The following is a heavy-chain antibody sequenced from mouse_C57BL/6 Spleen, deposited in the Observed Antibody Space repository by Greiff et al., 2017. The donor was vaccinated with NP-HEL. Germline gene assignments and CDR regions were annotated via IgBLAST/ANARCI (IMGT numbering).Heavy chain of an antibody. D-gene: IGHD1-1*01. Sequence: VQLQQSGAELVRPGASVTLSCKASGYTFTDYEMHWVKQTPVHGLEWIGAIDPETGGTAYNQKFKGKAILTADKSSSTAYMELRSLTSEDSAVYYWTRRGYGTPGVFAYWGQGTLVTVSA. V-gene: IGHV1-15*01. CDR2: IDPETGGT. CDR1: GYTFTDYE. CDR3: TRRGYGTPGVFAY. J-gene: IGHJ3*01.